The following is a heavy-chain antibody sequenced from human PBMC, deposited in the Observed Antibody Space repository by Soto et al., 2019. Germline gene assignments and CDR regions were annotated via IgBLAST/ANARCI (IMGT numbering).Heavy chain of an antibody. Sequence: ESGGGLVQPGGSLRLSCVAAGFTLNSYAVTWVRQAPGKGLVWVSSIGVADGTTYYADSVKGRFTISRDSGKNTVYLQMNSLGVEDTAIYYCAGQWPVLTWYFDLWGRGTLVTVSS. CDR2: IGVADGTT. J-gene: IGHJ2*01. V-gene: IGHV3-23*01. CDR3: AGQWPVLTWYFDL. CDR1: GFTLNSYA. D-gene: IGHD6-19*01.